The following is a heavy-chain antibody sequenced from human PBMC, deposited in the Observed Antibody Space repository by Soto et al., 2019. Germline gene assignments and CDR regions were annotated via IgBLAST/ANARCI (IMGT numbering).Heavy chain of an antibody. V-gene: IGHV3-30*03. Sequence: QVQLVESGGGVVQPGRSVRLSCAASGFSFSYYAMHWVRQAPGKGLEWVAVIAYDSSKKYYADSVKGRFTISRDNSKNTLYLQMNSLRDDDTAVYYCASPYCSGGSFYLTEYFQYWGQGTLVTVSS. CDR1: GFSFSYYA. CDR2: IAYDSSKK. J-gene: IGHJ1*01. D-gene: IGHD2-15*01. CDR3: ASPYCSGGSFYLTEYFQY.